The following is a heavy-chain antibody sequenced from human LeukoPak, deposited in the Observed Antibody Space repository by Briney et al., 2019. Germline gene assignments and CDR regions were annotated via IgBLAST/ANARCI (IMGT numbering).Heavy chain of an antibody. Sequence: PGGSLRLSCAASGFSFNSYWMTGVRQAPGRGLEGVDNINPAGSDTHYVDPVKGRFTISRDNVKKLVYLQMNSLRDEDTAVYSCGRFGYVAAVDLWGQGTQVTVSS. CDR2: INPAGSDT. CDR1: GFSFNSYW. CDR3: GRFGYVAAVDL. V-gene: IGHV3-7*01. J-gene: IGHJ4*02. D-gene: IGHD2-15*01.